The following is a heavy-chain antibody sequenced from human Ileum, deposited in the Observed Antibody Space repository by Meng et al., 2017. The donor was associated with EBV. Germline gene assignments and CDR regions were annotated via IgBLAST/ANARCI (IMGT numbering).Heavy chain of an antibody. CDR3: ARDAFQYASGIPAH. CDR1: GGSFSGCYW. V-gene: IGHV4-4*02. D-gene: IGHD3-16*01. CDR2: VYPSGTP. Sequence: VLLQESVPRLVRPSGTLSVPCLVSGGSFSGCYWWVWVRQPPEKGLEWIGEVYPSGTPYYNPSLKSRVTISLDKSRNQFSLNLIHVTAADAAVYYCARDAFQYASGIPAHWGQGTLVTVSS. J-gene: IGHJ4*02.